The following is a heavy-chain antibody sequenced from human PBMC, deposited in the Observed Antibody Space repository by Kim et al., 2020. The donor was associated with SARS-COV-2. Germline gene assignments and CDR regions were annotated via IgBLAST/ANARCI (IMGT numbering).Heavy chain of an antibody. V-gene: IGHV5-10-1*01. D-gene: IGHD6-13*01. CDR3: ARHDLAAALDY. J-gene: IGHJ4*02. Sequence: IYRPSFQGHVTISADESISTAYLQWSSLKASDTAMYYCARHDLAAALDYWGQGTLVTVSS.